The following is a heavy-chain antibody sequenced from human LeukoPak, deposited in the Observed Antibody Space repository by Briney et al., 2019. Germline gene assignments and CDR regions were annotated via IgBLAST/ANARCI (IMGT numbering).Heavy chain of an antibody. CDR2: IYYSGST. Sequence: PSETLSLTCTVSGGSISSSSYYWGWIRQPPGKGLEWIGSIYYSGSTYYNPSLKSRVTISVDTSKNQFSLKLSSVTAADTAVYYCARGHVSRFLEWLPEPVNWFDPWGQGTLVTVSS. CDR1: GGSISSSSYY. V-gene: IGHV4-39*07. D-gene: IGHD3-3*01. J-gene: IGHJ5*02. CDR3: ARGHVSRFLEWLPEPVNWFDP.